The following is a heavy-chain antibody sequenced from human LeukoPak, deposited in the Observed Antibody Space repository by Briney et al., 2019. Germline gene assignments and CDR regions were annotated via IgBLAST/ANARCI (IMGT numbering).Heavy chain of an antibody. CDR2: IKEDGSDK. CDR1: GFTFSDYY. J-gene: IGHJ4*02. Sequence: GGSLRLSCAASGFTFSDYYMSWIRQAPGKGLEWVANIKEDGSDKHYVDSVKGRFTISRDNAKNSLYLQMNSLRAEDTAVYYCAREFWGPDYWGQGTLVTVSS. CDR3: AREFWGPDY. V-gene: IGHV3-7*01. D-gene: IGHD7-27*01.